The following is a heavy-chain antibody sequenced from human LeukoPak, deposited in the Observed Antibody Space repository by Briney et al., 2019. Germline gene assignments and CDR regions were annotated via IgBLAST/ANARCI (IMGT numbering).Heavy chain of an antibody. CDR2: IYYSGST. J-gene: IGHJ4*02. CDR3: ARAVSILTIDY. Sequence: PSETLSLTCTASGGSISSYYWSWIRQPPGKGLEWIGYIYYSGSTNYNPSLKSRVTISVDTSKNQFSLKLSSVAAADTAVYYRARAVSILTIDYWGQGTLVTVSS. D-gene: IGHD3-9*01. V-gene: IGHV4-59*01. CDR1: GGSISSYY.